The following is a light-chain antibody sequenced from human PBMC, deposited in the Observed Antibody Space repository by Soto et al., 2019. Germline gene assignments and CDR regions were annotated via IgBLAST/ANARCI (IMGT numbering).Light chain of an antibody. CDR3: QHYDISLFA. V-gene: IGKV3-20*01. CDR1: QSVSSN. CDR2: GAS. Sequence: EIALTQSPGTLSVSPGERATLSCRASQSVSSNLAWYQQKPGQAPRLLIYGASSRATGIPDRFSGSGFGTDFTPTISRLEPEDFAVYYCQHYDISLFAFGPGTKVDIK. J-gene: IGKJ3*01.